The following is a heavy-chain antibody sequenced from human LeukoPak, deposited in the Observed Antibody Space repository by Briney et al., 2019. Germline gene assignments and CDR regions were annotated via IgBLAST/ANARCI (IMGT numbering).Heavy chain of an antibody. J-gene: IGHJ6*02. Sequence: ETLSLTCTVSGGSISSYYWSWIRQPPGKGLEWVSAISGSGAYTYYADSVKGRFTISRDNSKNTLYLQMNSLRAEDTAVYYCARDTAVYCSGGSCYGRRTYGMDVWGQGTTVTVSS. CDR3: ARDTAVYCSGGSCYGRRTYGMDV. CDR2: ISGSGAYT. CDR1: GGSISSYY. D-gene: IGHD2-15*01. V-gene: IGHV3-23*01.